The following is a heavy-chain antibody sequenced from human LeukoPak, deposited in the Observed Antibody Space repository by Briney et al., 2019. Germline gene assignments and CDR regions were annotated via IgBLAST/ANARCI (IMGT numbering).Heavy chain of an antibody. CDR3: ARVVAVAGLDY. Sequence: GGSLRLSCAASGLIVSSNYMSWVRQAPGKGLEWVANIKQDGSEKYYVDSVKGRFTISRDNAKNSLYLQMNSLRAEDTAVYYCARVVAVAGLDYWGQGTLVTVSS. D-gene: IGHD6-19*01. V-gene: IGHV3-7*01. CDR1: GLIVSSNY. J-gene: IGHJ4*02. CDR2: IKQDGSEK.